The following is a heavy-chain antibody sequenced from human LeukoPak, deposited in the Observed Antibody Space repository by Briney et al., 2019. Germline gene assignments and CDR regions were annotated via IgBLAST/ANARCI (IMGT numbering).Heavy chain of an antibody. Sequence: GGSLRLSCAASGFTVSSNYMSWVRQAPGKGLEWVSAISGSGGSTYYADSVKGRFTISRDNSKNTLYLQMNSLRAEDTAVYYCAKAKTTVTIYYYYGMDVWGQGTTVTVSS. CDR1: GFTVSSNY. CDR2: ISGSGGST. D-gene: IGHD4-17*01. V-gene: IGHV3-23*01. J-gene: IGHJ6*02. CDR3: AKAKTTVTIYYYYGMDV.